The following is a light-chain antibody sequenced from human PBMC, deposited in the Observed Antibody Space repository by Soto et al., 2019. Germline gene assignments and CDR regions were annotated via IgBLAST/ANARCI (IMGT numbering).Light chain of an antibody. CDR1: NSDLDSY. CDR3: NSNTLTNTWV. V-gene: IGLV2-14*01. Sequence: QPVLTQPASVSGSPGQSITISCIGINSDLDSYVSWYQQYPGKAPKLIIYEVSHRPSGISNRFSGSKSDSTASLTISGLQAEDEADYYCNSNTLTNTWVFGGGTKLTVL. J-gene: IGLJ3*02. CDR2: EVS.